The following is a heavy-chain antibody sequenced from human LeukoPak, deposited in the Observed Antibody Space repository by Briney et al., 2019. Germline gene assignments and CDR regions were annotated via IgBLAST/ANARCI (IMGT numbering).Heavy chain of an antibody. J-gene: IGHJ4*02. CDR3: ARRYSGYDYYFDY. V-gene: IGHV5-51*01. Sequence: GESLKISCKGSGYSFANYWSAWVRQMPGKGLECMGIIYPGDSDTRYSPSFQGQVTISADMSISTAYLQWSSLKASDTAMYYCARRYSGYDYYFDYWGQGTLVTVYS. CDR1: GYSFANYW. CDR2: IYPGDSDT. D-gene: IGHD5-12*01.